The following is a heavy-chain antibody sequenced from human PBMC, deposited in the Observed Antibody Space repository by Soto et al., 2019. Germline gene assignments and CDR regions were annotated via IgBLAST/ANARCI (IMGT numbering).Heavy chain of an antibody. CDR2: INDSGNT. D-gene: IGHD3-16*01. Sequence: SETLSLTCAVSGGSFRGYFWSWIRQSPDKGLEWIGEINDSGNTYYNPSVKSRLTISVDTSRSQISLRLTSVTAADSAVYYCQGGDFWGQGTRVTVSS. CDR3: QGGDF. CDR1: GGSFRGYF. J-gene: IGHJ4*02. V-gene: IGHV4-34*01.